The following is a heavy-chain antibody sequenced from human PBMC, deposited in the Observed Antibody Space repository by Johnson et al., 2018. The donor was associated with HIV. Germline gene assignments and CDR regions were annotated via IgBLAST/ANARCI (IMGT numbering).Heavy chain of an antibody. V-gene: IGHV3-66*02. CDR2: IYKGGFV. CDR1: GFTVSTKY. J-gene: IGHJ3*01. CDR3: ARGIIVSPDAFDF. D-gene: IGHD5/OR15-5a*01. Sequence: VQLVESGGGLVQPGGSQRLSCAASGFTVSTKYMTWVRQAPGKGLECVSVIYKGGFVHYADSVKGRFTISRYNSKNTLYFQLNSLRREDTDVYYCARGIIVSPDAFDFWGLGNKVTVSS.